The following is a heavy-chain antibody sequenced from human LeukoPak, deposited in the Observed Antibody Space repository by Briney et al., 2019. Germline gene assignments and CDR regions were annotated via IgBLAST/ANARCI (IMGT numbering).Heavy chain of an antibody. J-gene: IGHJ4*02. CDR1: GFTFSTYS. D-gene: IGHD2-2*01. Sequence: GGSLRLSCAASGFTFSTYSMTWVRQAPGKGLEWVAVISYDGSNKYYADSVEGRFTISRDNSKNTLYLQMNSLRAEDTAVYYCAREEATYPFDYWGQGTLVTVSS. CDR3: AREEATYPFDY. V-gene: IGHV3-30-3*01. CDR2: ISYDGSNK.